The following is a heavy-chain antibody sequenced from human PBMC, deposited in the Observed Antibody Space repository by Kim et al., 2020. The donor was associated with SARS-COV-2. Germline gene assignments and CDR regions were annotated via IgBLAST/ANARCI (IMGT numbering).Heavy chain of an antibody. Sequence: SETLSLTCAVYGGSFSGYYWSWIRQPPGKGLEWIGEINHSGSTNYNPSLKSRVTISVDTSKNQFSLKLSSVTAADTAVYYCARGRIPLGCGGDCLKHQAGLPYFDYWGQGTLVTVSS. CDR3: ARGRIPLGCGGDCLKHQAGLPYFDY. J-gene: IGHJ4*02. D-gene: IGHD2-21*02. CDR1: GGSFSGYY. CDR2: INHSGST. V-gene: IGHV4-34*01.